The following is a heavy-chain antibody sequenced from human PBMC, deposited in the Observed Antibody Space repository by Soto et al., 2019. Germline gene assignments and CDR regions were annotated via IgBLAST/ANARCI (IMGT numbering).Heavy chain of an antibody. D-gene: IGHD4-17*01. V-gene: IGHV1-69*04. Sequence: QVQLVQSGAEVKKPGSSVKVSCKASGDTFSNHTISWVRQAPGQGLEWMGRIIPILGVANYAQKFQGRVTIIADRSEGHGNRGLSRLSSKNTAVYYCARGGEMGTVTKRYSSSTDVWGTGTTVTVSS. CDR3: ARGGEMGTVTKRYSSSTDV. J-gene: IGHJ6*04. CDR1: GDTFSNHT. CDR2: IIPILGVA.